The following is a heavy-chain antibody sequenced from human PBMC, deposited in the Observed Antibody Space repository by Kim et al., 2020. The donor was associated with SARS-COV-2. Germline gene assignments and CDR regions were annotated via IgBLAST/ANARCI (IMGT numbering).Heavy chain of an antibody. V-gene: IGHV3-33*01. CDR1: GFTFSSYG. D-gene: IGHD3-10*01. CDR3: AREGGSGSYFTRSYGMDV. J-gene: IGHJ6*02. Sequence: GGSLRLSCAASGFTFSSYGMHWVRQAPGKGLEWVAVIWYDGSNKYYADSVKGRFTISRDNSKNTLYLQMNSLRAEDTAVYYCAREGGSGSYFTRSYGMDVWGQGTTVTVSS. CDR2: IWYDGSNK.